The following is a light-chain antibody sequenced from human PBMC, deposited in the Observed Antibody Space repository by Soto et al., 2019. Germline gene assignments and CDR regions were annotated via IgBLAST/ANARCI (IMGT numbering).Light chain of an antibody. V-gene: IGKV2-28*01. Sequence: DIVMTQSPPSLSVTPGEPASISCRSSQSLLHSNGNIYLDWYLQKPGQSPQLLIYLGSNRAPGVPDRFSGSGSGTDFTLKITRVEAEDVGIYYCMQSLQTPRHFGQGTRLEIK. J-gene: IGKJ5*01. CDR2: LGS. CDR1: QSLLHSNGNIY. CDR3: MQSLQTPRH.